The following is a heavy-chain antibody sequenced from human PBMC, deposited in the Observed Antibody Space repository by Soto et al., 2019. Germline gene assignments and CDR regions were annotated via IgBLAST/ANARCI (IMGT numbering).Heavy chain of an antibody. CDR1: GGSVNGYY. Sequence: SETLSLTCAVYGGSVNGYYWNWIRQPPGKGLEWIAEINHTGGTHYNPSLKSRGTMSVDTSKNQFSLGLSSVTAADTAIYYCATRITVSGLLIPPLDPWGQGTQVTVCS. CDR3: ATRITVSGLLIPPLDP. J-gene: IGHJ5*02. V-gene: IGHV4-34*01. D-gene: IGHD1-20*01. CDR2: INHTGGT.